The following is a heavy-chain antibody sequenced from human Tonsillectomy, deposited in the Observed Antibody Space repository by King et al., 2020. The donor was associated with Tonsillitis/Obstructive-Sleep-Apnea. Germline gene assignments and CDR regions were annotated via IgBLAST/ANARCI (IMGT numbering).Heavy chain of an antibody. V-gene: IGHV3-21*01. D-gene: IGHD6-19*01. CDR3: AREGIAVAGTAYYYYYYMDV. Sequence: VQLVESGGALVKPGGSLRLSCAASGFTFSSYSMNWVRQAPGKGLEWVSSISSSSSYIYYADLVKGRFTISRDNAKNSLYLQMNTLRAEDTAVYYCAREGIAVAGTAYYYYYYMDVWGKGTTVTVSS. J-gene: IGHJ6*03. CDR1: GFTFSSYS. CDR2: ISSSSSYI.